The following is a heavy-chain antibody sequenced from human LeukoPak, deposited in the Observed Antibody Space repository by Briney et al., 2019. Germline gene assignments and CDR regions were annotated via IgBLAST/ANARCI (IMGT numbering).Heavy chain of an antibody. Sequence: GGSLRLSCAASGFTVSSNYMSWVRQAPGKGLEWVSFIYSGGSTYYADSVKGRFTISRDNSKNTLYLQMNSLRAEDTAVYYCARAPRGCSGGSCYNYWGQGTLVTVSS. CDR1: GFTVSSNY. V-gene: IGHV3-66*01. CDR2: IYSGGST. D-gene: IGHD2-15*01. CDR3: ARAPRGCSGGSCYNY. J-gene: IGHJ4*02.